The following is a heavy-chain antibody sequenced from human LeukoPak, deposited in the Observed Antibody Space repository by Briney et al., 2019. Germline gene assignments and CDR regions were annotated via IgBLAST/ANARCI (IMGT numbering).Heavy chain of an antibody. CDR3: TTDPNYYDRDDDDY. V-gene: IGHV3-15*01. CDR1: GFTFSSYA. CDR2: IKSRTDGGTT. J-gene: IGHJ4*02. Sequence: KTGGSLRLSCAASGFTFSSYALYWVRQAPGKGLEWVGRIKSRTDGGTTDYAAPVKGRFTISRDDSKNTLYLQMNSLKTEDTAVYYCTTDPNYYDRDDDDYWGQGTLVTVSS. D-gene: IGHD3-22*01.